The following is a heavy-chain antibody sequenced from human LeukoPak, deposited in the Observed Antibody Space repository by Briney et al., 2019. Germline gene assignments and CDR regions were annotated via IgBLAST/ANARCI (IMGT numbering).Heavy chain of an antibody. V-gene: IGHV3-23*01. CDR2: ISGSGGST. CDR3: AKGARGGGYSSGWYGGLDY. Sequence: PGGSLRLSCAASGFTFSSYAMSWVRQAPGKGLEWVSAISGSGGSTYYADSVKGRFTISRDTSKNTLYLQMNSLRAEDTAVYYWAKGARGGGYSSGWYGGLDYWGQGTLVTVSS. D-gene: IGHD6-19*01. J-gene: IGHJ4*02. CDR1: GFTFSSYA.